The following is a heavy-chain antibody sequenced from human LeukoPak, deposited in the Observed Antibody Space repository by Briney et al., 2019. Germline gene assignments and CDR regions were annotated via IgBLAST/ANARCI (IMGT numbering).Heavy chain of an antibody. CDR2: IHYTGAT. V-gene: IGHV4-34*01. D-gene: IGHD3-9*01. CDR3: ARGNILTGYCFDF. Sequence: SETLSLTCAVYGGSITGYYWSWIRQTPGRGLEWVGEIHYTGATSYNPSLKSRATISTDTSKNQFSLRLSSVTAADTAVYYCARGNILTGYCFDFRGQGALVTVSS. CDR1: GGSITGYY. J-gene: IGHJ4*02.